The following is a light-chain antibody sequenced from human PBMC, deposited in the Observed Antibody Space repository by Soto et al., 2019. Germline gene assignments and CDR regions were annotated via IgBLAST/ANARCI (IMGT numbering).Light chain of an antibody. V-gene: IGKV3-11*01. Sequence: EIVMTQSPATLSVSPGERATLSCRASESVGSNLAWYQQKPGQAPRLLIHSASSRATGIPDRFSASGSGTDFTLTISSLEPEDFAVYYCQQRYKWPLTFGGGTKVDIK. CDR3: QQRYKWPLT. J-gene: IGKJ4*01. CDR1: ESVGSN. CDR2: SAS.